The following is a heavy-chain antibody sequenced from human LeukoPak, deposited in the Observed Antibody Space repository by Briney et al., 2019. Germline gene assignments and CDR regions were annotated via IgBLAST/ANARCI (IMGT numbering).Heavy chain of an antibody. CDR2: ISSSSSTI. J-gene: IGHJ4*02. D-gene: IGHD3-22*01. Sequence: PGGSLRLSCAASGFTFSSYEMNWVRQAPGKGLEWLSYISSSSSTIYYADSVKGRFTISRDNAKNSLYLQMNSLRDEDTAVYYCVKHQSGYYDYWGQGALVTVSS. CDR1: GFTFSSYE. V-gene: IGHV3-48*02. CDR3: VKHQSGYYDY.